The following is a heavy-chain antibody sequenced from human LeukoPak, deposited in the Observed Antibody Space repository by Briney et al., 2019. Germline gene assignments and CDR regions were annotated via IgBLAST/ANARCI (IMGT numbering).Heavy chain of an antibody. V-gene: IGHV4-4*07. CDR2: IYYTGTT. CDR3: ARGLTAAVDRALDY. Sequence: PSETLSLTCTVSGGSISPYYWSWIRQPAGKGLEWIGRIYYTGTTDYNPSLKSRVSMSLDTSTKQFSLKLSSVTAAGTAVYYCARGLTAAVDRALDYWGQGTLVTVSS. J-gene: IGHJ4*02. D-gene: IGHD6-13*01. CDR1: GGSISPYY.